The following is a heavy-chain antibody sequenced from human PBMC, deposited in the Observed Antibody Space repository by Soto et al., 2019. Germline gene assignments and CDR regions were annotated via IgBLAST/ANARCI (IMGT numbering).Heavy chain of an antibody. J-gene: IGHJ4*02. D-gene: IGHD1-1*01. Sequence: GGSLRLSCAASGFTFSSYAMHWVRPAPGKGLEWVAVISYDGSNKYYADSVKGRFTISRDNSKNTLYLQINSLIAEDPAVYYCATGNDGGLVYWGQGTLVTVSS. CDR3: ATGNDGGLVY. CDR1: GFTFSSYA. CDR2: ISYDGSNK. V-gene: IGHV3-30-3*01.